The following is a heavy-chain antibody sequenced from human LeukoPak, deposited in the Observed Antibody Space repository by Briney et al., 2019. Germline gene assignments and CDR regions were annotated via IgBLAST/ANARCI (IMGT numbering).Heavy chain of an antibody. CDR2: IVGSGADT. CDR3: AKPTPAYYDSSVTDFDY. J-gene: IGHJ4*02. CDR1: GFTFSTYA. D-gene: IGHD3-22*01. V-gene: IGHV3-23*01. Sequence: GGSLRLSCAASGFTFSTYAMNWVRHTPGKGLEWVSSIVGSGADTYYADSVKGRFTISRDNSKNTLYLQMDSLRAEDTAVYYCAKPTPAYYDSSVTDFDYWGQGTLVTVSS.